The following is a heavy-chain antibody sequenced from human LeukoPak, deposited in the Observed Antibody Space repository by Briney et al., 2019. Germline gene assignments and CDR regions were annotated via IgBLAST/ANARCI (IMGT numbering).Heavy chain of an antibody. CDR3: ASPYYGGGGY. J-gene: IGHJ4*02. CDR1: GGSISSSYW. V-gene: IGHV4-4*02. D-gene: IGHD4-23*01. Sequence: SETLSLTCAVSGGSISSSYWWTWVRQPPGKGLEWIGEINHSGSTNYNPSLKSRVTISVDTSKNQFSLKLSSVTAADTAVYYCASPYYGGGGYWGQGTLVTVSS. CDR2: INHSGST.